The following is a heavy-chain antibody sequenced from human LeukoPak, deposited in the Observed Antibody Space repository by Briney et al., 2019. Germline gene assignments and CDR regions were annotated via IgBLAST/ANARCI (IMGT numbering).Heavy chain of an antibody. Sequence: PGGSLRLSCAASGLTVGSNYMSWVRQAPGKGLEWVSTLYSAGATYYTDSVKGRFTISRDDSKNTLSLQMNRLRVEDTAVYYCARDDGRLQFANWGQGTLVTVSS. CDR2: LYSAGAT. CDR3: ARDDGRLQFAN. J-gene: IGHJ4*02. CDR1: GLTVGSNY. V-gene: IGHV3-66*01. D-gene: IGHD5-24*01.